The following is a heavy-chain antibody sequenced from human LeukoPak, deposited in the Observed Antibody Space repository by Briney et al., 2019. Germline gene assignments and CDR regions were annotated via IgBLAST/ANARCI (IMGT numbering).Heavy chain of an antibody. V-gene: IGHV1-46*01. D-gene: IGHD5-18*01. Sequence: ASVKVSCKASGYTFSDYYIHWVRVAPGQGLEWMGFINPSGGSTSYAQKFQGRVTITADKSTSTAYMELSSLRSEDTAVYYCARESGATGYGPYFDYWGQGTLVTVSS. CDR1: GYTFSDYY. CDR3: ARESGATGYGPYFDY. J-gene: IGHJ4*02. CDR2: INPSGGST.